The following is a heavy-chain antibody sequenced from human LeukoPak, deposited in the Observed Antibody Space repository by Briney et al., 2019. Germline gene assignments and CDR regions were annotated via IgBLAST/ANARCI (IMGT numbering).Heavy chain of an antibody. D-gene: IGHD5-18*01. J-gene: IGHJ4*02. Sequence: GESLKISCKGSGYSFTSYWICWVRQMPGKGLEWMAIIYPGDSDTRFGPSFQGQVTISADKPISTAYLQWSSLKASDTAMYCCARSPLNIDTGMDPDYYFDYWGQGTLVTVSS. V-gene: IGHV5-51*04. CDR3: ARSPLNIDTGMDPDYYFDY. CDR2: IYPGDSDT. CDR1: GYSFTSYW.